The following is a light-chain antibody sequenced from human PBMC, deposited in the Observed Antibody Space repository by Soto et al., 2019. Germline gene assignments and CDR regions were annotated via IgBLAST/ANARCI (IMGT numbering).Light chain of an antibody. CDR2: GAS. Sequence: EIVLTQSPGTLSLSPGERATLSCRAGQSVSSSYLAWYQQKPGQAPRLLIYGASSRATCIPDRFSGSGSGTDFTLTISRMEPEDFAVYYCQQYGSSRTLGQGTKVEIK. V-gene: IGKV3-20*01. J-gene: IGKJ1*01. CDR3: QQYGSSRT. CDR1: QSVSSSY.